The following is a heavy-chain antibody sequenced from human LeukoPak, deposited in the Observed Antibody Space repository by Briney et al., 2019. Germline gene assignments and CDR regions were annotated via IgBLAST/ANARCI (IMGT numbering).Heavy chain of an antibody. Sequence: SETLSLTCAVYGGAFSGNYWIWVRPPPGKGRGWIGEINHSGSTNYNPSLKSRVTISVDTSKNQFSLKLSSVTAADTAVYYCASTTSRLSRGYDYWGQGTLVTVSS. CDR2: INHSGST. V-gene: IGHV4-34*01. CDR1: GGAFSGNY. J-gene: IGHJ4*02. CDR3: ASTTSRLSRGYDY. D-gene: IGHD3-10*01.